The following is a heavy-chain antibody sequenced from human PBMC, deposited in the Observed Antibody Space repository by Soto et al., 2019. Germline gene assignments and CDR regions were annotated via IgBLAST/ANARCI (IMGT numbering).Heavy chain of an antibody. CDR1: GGSISSSSYY. D-gene: IGHD4-17*01. V-gene: IGHV4-39*01. J-gene: IGHJ1*01. CDR3: ATDYGDYVDFQH. Sequence: SETLSLTCTVSGGSISSSSYYWGWIRQPPGKGLEWIGSIYYSGSTYYNPSLKSRVTISVDTSKNQFSLKLSSVTAADTAVYYCATDYGDYVDFQHWGQGTLVTVSS. CDR2: IYYSGST.